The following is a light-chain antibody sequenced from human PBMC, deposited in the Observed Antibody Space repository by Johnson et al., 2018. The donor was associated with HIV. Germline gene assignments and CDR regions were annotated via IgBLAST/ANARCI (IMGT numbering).Light chain of an antibody. CDR1: SSNIGNNY. Sequence: HSVLTQPPSVSAAPGQKVTISCSGSSSNIGNNYVSWYQQLPGTAPKLLIYDNNKRPSGIPDRFSGSKSGTSATLGITGLQTGDEADYYCGTWNSSLSGGPYVFGTGNKVTAL. CDR2: DNN. J-gene: IGLJ1*01. CDR3: GTWNSSLSGGPYV. V-gene: IGLV1-51*01.